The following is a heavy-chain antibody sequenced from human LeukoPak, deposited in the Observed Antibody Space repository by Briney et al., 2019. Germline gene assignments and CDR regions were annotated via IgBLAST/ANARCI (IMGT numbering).Heavy chain of an antibody. J-gene: IGHJ5*02. D-gene: IGHD6-13*01. CDR3: ARAGIAAAGTGSYWFDP. CDR1: GYTFTSYY. V-gene: IGHV1-46*01. Sequence: GASVKVSCKASGYTFTSYYMHWVRQAPGQGLEWMGIIKPSGGSTSYAQKFQGRVTMTRDTSTSTVYMELSSLRSEDTAVYYCARAGIAAAGTGSYWFDPWGQGTLVTVSS. CDR2: IKPSGGST.